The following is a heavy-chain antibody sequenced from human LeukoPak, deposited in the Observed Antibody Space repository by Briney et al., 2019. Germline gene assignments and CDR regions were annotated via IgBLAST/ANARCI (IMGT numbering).Heavy chain of an antibody. CDR3: ARDAIYGGAFDI. Sequence: PGGSLRLSCAASGFTFSSYDMHWVRQATGKGLEWVSAIGTAGDAYYAGSVKGRFTISRENAKNSLYLQMNSLRAGDTAVYYCARDAIYGGAFDIWGQGTMVTVSS. D-gene: IGHD1-26*01. V-gene: IGHV3-13*01. CDR2: IGTAGDA. J-gene: IGHJ3*02. CDR1: GFTFSSYD.